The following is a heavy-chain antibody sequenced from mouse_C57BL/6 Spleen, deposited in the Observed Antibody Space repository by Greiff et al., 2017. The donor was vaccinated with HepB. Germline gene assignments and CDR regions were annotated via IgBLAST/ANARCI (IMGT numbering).Heavy chain of an antibody. D-gene: IGHD1-1*01. CDR3: ARGGFNTTVVDY. CDR2: IDPSDSYT. V-gene: IGHV1-69*01. J-gene: IGHJ2*01. CDR1: GYTFTSYW. Sequence: QVQLQQPGAELVMPGASVKLSCKASGYTFTSYWMHWVKQRPGQGLEWIGEIDPSDSYTNYNQKFKGKSTLTVDKSSSTAYMQLSSLTSEDSAVYYCARGGFNTTVVDYWGQGTTRTVSS.